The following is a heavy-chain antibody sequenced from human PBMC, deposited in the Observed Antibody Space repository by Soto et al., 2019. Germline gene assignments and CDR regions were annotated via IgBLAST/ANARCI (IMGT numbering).Heavy chain of an antibody. CDR2: IWYDGSNK. CDR3: ASDSAGLGYCSSTSCRDTYPGGY. D-gene: IGHD2-2*01. J-gene: IGHJ4*02. Sequence: GGSLRLSCAASGFTFSSYGMHWVRQAPGKGLEWVAVIWYDGSNKYYADSVKGRFTISRDNSKNTLYLQMNSLRAEDTAVYYCASDSAGLGYCSSTSCRDTYPGGYWGQGTLVTVSS. V-gene: IGHV3-33*01. CDR1: GFTFSSYG.